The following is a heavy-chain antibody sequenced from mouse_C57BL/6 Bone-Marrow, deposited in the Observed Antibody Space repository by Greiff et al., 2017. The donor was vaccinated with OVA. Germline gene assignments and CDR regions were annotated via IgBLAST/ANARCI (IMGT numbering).Heavy chain of an antibody. CDR2: ISYDGSN. Sequence: EVQLQESGPGLVKPSQSLSLTCSVTGYSITSGYYWTWIRQFPGNKLEWMGYISYDGSNNYNPSLKNRISITRDTSKNQFFLKLNSVTTEDTATYYCARGLYLSWGQGTSGTVSS. CDR1: GYSITSGYY. CDR3: ARGLYLS. J-gene: IGHJ4*01. D-gene: IGHD5-1-1*01. V-gene: IGHV3-6*01.